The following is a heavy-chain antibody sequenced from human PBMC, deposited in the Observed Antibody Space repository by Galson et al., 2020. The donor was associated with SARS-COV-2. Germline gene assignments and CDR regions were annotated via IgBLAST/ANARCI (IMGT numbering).Heavy chain of an antibody. Sequence: SETLSLTCSVSGVSITTYYWSWIRQPPGKGLEWIGYIYYSGGTYSNHSLKSRVTISIDTSKTQFSLKLTSVTAADTAIYYCARRYSYGSGTYFGFDPWGQGTLVAVSS. CDR2: IYYSGGT. CDR1: GVSITTYY. D-gene: IGHD3-10*01. J-gene: IGHJ5*02. V-gene: IGHV4-59*01. CDR3: ARRYSYGSGTYFGFDP.